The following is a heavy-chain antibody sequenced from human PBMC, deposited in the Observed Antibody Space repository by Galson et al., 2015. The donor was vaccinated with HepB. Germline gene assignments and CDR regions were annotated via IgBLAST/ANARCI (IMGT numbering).Heavy chain of an antibody. CDR2: ITYDGNDK. V-gene: IGHV3-30*18. D-gene: IGHD6-19*01. CDR1: GFIFSNFG. J-gene: IGHJ6*02. CDR3: AKDKQWLSYYYYGIDV. Sequence: SLRLSCAASGFIFSNFGMHWVRQAPGKGLEWVATITYDGNDKYYADSVKGRFTISRDNSKNTLYLQMNGLRAEDTAVYYCAKDKQWLSYYYYGIDVWGQGITVTVSS.